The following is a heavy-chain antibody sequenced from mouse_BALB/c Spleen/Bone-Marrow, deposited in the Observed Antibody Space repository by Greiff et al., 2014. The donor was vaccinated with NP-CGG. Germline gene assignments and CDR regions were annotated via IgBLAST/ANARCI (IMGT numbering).Heavy chain of an antibody. J-gene: IGHJ3*01. D-gene: IGHD1-1*01. CDR3: APYYYGSSQFAY. CDR2: IDPANGNT. CDR1: GFNIKDTY. Sequence: EVQLQQSGAELVKPGASVKLSCTASGFNIKDTYMHWVKQRPKQGLEWIGRIDPANGNTKYDPKFQGKATITADTSSNTAYLQLSSLTSEDTAVYYCAPYYYGSSQFAYWGQGTLVTVSA. V-gene: IGHV14-3*02.